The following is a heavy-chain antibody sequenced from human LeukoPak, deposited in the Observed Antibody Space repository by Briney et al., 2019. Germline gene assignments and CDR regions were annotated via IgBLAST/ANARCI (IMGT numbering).Heavy chain of an antibody. Sequence: PGGSLRLSCAASGFTFSSYSMNWVRQAPGKGLEWVSSISSSSTYIYYADSVKGRFPISRDNAKTSLYLQMNSLRAEDTAVYYCARESSLGIVVAPSDSWGQGTLATVSS. D-gene: IGHD2-15*01. J-gene: IGHJ4*02. V-gene: IGHV3-21*01. CDR1: GFTFSSYS. CDR2: ISSSSTYI. CDR3: ARESSLGIVVAPSDS.